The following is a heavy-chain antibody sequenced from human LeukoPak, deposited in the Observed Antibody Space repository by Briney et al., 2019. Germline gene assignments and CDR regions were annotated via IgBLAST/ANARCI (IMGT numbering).Heavy chain of an antibody. V-gene: IGHV1-8*01. J-gene: IGHJ3*02. D-gene: IGHD3-3*01. CDR3: ARGLSWGTVLRFLEWKDAFDI. CDR1: GYTFTSYD. CDR2: MNPNSGNT. Sequence: ASVKVSCKASGYTFTSYDINWVRQATGQGLAWMGWMNPNSGNTGYAQKFQGRVTMTRNTSISTAYMELSSLRSEDTAVYYCARGLSWGTVLRFLEWKDAFDIWGQGTMVTVSS.